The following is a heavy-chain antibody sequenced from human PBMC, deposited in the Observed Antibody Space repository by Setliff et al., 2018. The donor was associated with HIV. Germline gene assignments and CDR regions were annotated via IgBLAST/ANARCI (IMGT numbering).Heavy chain of an antibody. CDR3: ARDARWLQFPYVVY. V-gene: IGHV4-39*07. CDR2: IYHSGTT. Sequence: SETLSLTCTVSGGSISSSSYYWGWIRQPPGKGLEWIGSIYHSGTTYYNPSLKSRVTISVDTSKNKFSLKLSSVTAADTAVYYCARDARWLQFPYVVYWGQGTLVTVSS. CDR1: GGSISSSSYY. J-gene: IGHJ4*01. D-gene: IGHD5-12*01.